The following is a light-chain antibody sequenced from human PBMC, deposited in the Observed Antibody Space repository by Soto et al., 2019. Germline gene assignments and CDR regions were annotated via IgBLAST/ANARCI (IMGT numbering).Light chain of an antibody. V-gene: IGLV2-14*01. CDR1: SSDVGGYKY. Sequence: QSALTQPASVSGSPGQSITISCTGTSSDVGGYKYVSWYQQYPGKVPKLMIYEVTNRPSGVSNRFSGSKSGNTASLTVSGLQAEDEADYYCSSYAGSNTLMFGGGTKLTVL. CDR2: EVT. J-gene: IGLJ3*02. CDR3: SSYAGSNTLM.